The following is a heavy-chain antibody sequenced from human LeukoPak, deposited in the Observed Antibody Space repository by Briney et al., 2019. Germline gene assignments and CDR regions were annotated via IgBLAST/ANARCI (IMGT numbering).Heavy chain of an antibody. CDR1: GFTVSSNY. J-gene: IGHJ6*03. D-gene: IGHD3-16*01. CDR3: AKRFNWVPYYYYTDV. Sequence: GGSLRLSCAASGFTVSSNYMSWVRQAPGKALEWVSVIYTGGSTYYADSVKGRFTISRDNSKNTLYLQMNSLRAEDTAVYYCAKRFNWVPYYYYTDVWGKGTTVTVSS. V-gene: IGHV3-53*01. CDR2: IYTGGST.